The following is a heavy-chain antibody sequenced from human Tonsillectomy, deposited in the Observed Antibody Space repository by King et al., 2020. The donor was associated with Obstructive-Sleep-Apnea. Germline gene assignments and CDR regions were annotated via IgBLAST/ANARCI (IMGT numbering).Heavy chain of an antibody. Sequence: QLVQSGAEVKKPGASVRVSCKASGYTFTNYDVNWVRQATGQGLEWMGWMNPRTGETGYTQTFQGRVAMTREPSTTTAYMELSGLRSEDTAVYYCARSGMFSYSWHDYWGQGTLVTVSS. CDR3: ARSGMFSYSWHDY. V-gene: IGHV1-8*01. CDR1: GYTFTNYD. J-gene: IGHJ4*02. D-gene: IGHD2-15*01. CDR2: MNPRTGET.